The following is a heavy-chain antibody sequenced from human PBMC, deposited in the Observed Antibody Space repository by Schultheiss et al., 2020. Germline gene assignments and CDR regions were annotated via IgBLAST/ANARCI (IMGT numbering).Heavy chain of an antibody. CDR2: INSDGSST. J-gene: IGHJ6*02. D-gene: IGHD3-10*01. V-gene: IGHV3-74*01. Sequence: GESLKISCAASGFTFGSYWMHWVRQAPGKGLVWVSRINSDGSSTSYADSVKGRFTISRDNAKNTLYLQMNSLRAEDTAVYYCARGGSAYYYYYGMDVWGQGTTVTVSS. CDR3: ARGGSAYYYYYGMDV. CDR1: GFTFGSYW.